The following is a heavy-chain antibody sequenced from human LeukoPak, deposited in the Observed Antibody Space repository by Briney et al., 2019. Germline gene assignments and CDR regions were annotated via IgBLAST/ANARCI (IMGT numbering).Heavy chain of an antibody. D-gene: IGHD6-13*01. Sequence: SETLSLTCTVSGGSISSFYWSWIRQPPGNGLEWIGYIYYTGNTYYNPSLKSRVSISVDTSKNQFSPKLTSVTAADTAVYYCARQQQLVFNFQRYGWFDPWGQGTLVTVSS. CDR3: ARQQQLVFNFQRYGWFDP. CDR1: GGSISSFY. J-gene: IGHJ5*02. V-gene: IGHV4-59*01. CDR2: IYYTGNT.